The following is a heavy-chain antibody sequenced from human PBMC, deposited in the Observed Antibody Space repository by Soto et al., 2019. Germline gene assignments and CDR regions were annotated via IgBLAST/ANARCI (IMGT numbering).Heavy chain of an antibody. J-gene: IGHJ5*02. Sequence: QVQLQESGPGLVKPSQTLSLTCTVSGGSISNGDYYWSWIRQPTGKGLEWIGYIYYSGSTYYKPSLKSRVTISVDTSKNQLSLKLSAVTAADTAVYYCARVGCSGGSCYSIGVAAPGYNWFDPGGQGTLVTVSS. CDR2: IYYSGST. V-gene: IGHV4-30-4*01. CDR3: ARVGCSGGSCYSIGVAAPGYNWFDP. D-gene: IGHD2-15*01. CDR1: GGSISNGDYY.